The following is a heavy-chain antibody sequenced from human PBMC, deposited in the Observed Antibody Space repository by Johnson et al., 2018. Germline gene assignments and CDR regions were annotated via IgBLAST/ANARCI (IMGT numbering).Heavy chain of an antibody. D-gene: IGHD3-22*01. J-gene: IGHJ1*01. Sequence: QVQLVQSGGGVVQPGRSLRLSCAASGFTFSSYAMHWVRQAPGKGLEWVAVISYDGSNKYYADSVKGRFTISRDNSKNKLYLQMNSLRAEETAVYYCARDNRYDYDSSAYYFGGYFQHWGQGTLVTVSS. CDR1: GFTFSSYA. CDR3: ARDNRYDYDSSAYYFGGYFQH. V-gene: IGHV3-30-3*01. CDR2: ISYDGSNK.